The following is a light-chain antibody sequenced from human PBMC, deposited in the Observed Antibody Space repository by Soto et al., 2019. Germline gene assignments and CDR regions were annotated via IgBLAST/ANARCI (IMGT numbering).Light chain of an antibody. V-gene: IGLV1-40*01. J-gene: IGLJ3*02. CDR1: SSNIGAGYG. CDR2: QYF. Sequence: QSVLTQPPSVSGAPGQRFTISCTGASSNIGAGYGVHWYQHLPGTAPKLLIYQYFSRPSGVPDRLSGSKSGTSASLAINGRQAEDEADDYCQSYDHSLSAWVFGGGTKVTVL. CDR3: QSYDHSLSAWV.